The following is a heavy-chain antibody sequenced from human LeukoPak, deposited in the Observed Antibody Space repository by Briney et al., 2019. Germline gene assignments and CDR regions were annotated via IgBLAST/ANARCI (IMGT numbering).Heavy chain of an antibody. CDR2: INPNSGGT. J-gene: IGHJ4*02. CDR1: GYTFTGYH. CDR3: ARGASVVVPAAKGY. V-gene: IGHV1-2*02. Sequence: ASVKVSCKTSGYTFTGYHVHWVRQAPGQGLEWMGWINPNSGGTNYAQKFQGRVTMTRDTSISTAYMELSRLRSDDTAVYYCARGASVVVPAAKGYWGQGTLVTVSS. D-gene: IGHD2-2*01.